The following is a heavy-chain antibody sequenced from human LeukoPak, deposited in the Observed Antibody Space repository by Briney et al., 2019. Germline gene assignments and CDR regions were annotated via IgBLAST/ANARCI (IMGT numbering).Heavy chain of an antibody. Sequence: GGSLRLSCAASGFTFSSYAMHWVRQAPGKGLEWVPVISDDGSNKYYADSVKGRFTISRDNSKNTLYLQMNSLRAEDTAVYYCARDEVPYSSSWFLDGMDVWGQGTTVTVSS. J-gene: IGHJ6*02. V-gene: IGHV3-30-3*01. CDR1: GFTFSSYA. CDR2: ISDDGSNK. CDR3: ARDEVPYSSSWFLDGMDV. D-gene: IGHD6-13*01.